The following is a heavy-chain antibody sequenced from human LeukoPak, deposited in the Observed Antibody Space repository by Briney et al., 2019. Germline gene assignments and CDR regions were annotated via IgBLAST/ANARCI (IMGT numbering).Heavy chain of an antibody. Sequence: GGSLRLSCAASGFTFSSYSMNWVRQAPGKGLEWVSSISSSSYIYYADSVKGRFTISRDNAKNSLYLQMNSLRAEDTAVYYCARDDRVGPLYSMDVWGQGTTVTVSS. CDR2: ISSSSYI. D-gene: IGHD1-26*01. CDR1: GFTFSSYS. J-gene: IGHJ6*02. V-gene: IGHV3-21*01. CDR3: ARDDRVGPLYSMDV.